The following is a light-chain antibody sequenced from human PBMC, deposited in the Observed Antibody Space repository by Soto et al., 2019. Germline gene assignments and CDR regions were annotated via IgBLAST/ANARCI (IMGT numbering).Light chain of an antibody. J-gene: IGKJ1*01. Sequence: EIVLTQSPGTLSLSPGERVTLSCRASQSVDSTYLAWYQQKPGQAPRLLIYGASTRATGIPARFSGSGSGTEFTLTISSLQSEDFAVYYCQQYNNWPPWTFGQGTKVDIK. V-gene: IGKV3-15*01. CDR2: GAS. CDR1: QSVDSTY. CDR3: QQYNNWPPWT.